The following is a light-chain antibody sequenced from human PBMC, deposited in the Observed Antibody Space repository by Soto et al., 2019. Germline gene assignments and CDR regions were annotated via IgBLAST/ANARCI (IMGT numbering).Light chain of an antibody. CDR3: QQYYNTPVA. J-gene: IGKJ1*01. CDR2: WAS. CDR1: QSLLYTSNNKNY. Sequence: IVMTQSPDSLAVSLGERATINCKSSQSLLYTSNNKNYLAWYQQKPGQPPKVVIYWASTRESGVPDRFSGSGSGTDFTLTISSLQAEDVAVYYCQQYYNTPVAFGQGTKVEIK. V-gene: IGKV4-1*01.